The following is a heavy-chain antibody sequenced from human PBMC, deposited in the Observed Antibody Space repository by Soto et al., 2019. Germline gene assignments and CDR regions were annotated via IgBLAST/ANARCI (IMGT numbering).Heavy chain of an antibody. J-gene: IGHJ4*02. V-gene: IGHV3-23*01. CDR3: ATPTIHNWNYFLPHSYFEPNFDY. Sequence: GGSLRLSCAASGFTFSSYAMSWVRQAPGKGLEWVSAISGSGGSTYYADSVKGRFTISRDNSKNTLYLQMNSLRAEDTAVYYCATPTIHNWNYFLPHSYFEPNFDYWGQGTLVTVSS. CDR2: ISGSGGST. CDR1: GFTFSSYA. D-gene: IGHD1-7*01.